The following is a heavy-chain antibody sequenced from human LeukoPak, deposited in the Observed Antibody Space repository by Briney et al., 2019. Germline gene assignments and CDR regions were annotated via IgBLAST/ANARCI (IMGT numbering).Heavy chain of an antibody. CDR2: INPNSGGT. CDR3: ARCAHYYGSGSVDY. Sequence: ASVKVSCKASGYTFTGYYMHWVRQAPGQGLEWMGWINPNSGGTNYAQKFQGRVTMTRDTSISTAYMELSRLRSDDTAVYYCARCAHYYGSGSVDYWGQGTTVTVSS. D-gene: IGHD3-10*01. CDR1: GYTFTGYY. J-gene: IGHJ4*03. V-gene: IGHV1-2*02.